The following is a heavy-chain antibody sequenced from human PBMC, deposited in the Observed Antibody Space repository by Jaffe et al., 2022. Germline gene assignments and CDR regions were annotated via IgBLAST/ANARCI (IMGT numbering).Heavy chain of an antibody. CDR3: AKWTHIVVVTARLGYYYYYMDV. D-gene: IGHD2-21*02. CDR2: IRYDGSNK. Sequence: QVQLVESGGGVVQPGGSLRLSCAASGFTFSSYGMHWVRQAPGKGLEWVAFIRYDGSNKYYADSVKGRFTISRDNSKNTLYLQMNSLRAEDTAVYYCAKWTHIVVVTARLGYYYYYMDVWGKGTTVTVSS. J-gene: IGHJ6*03. V-gene: IGHV3-30*02. CDR1: GFTFSSYG.